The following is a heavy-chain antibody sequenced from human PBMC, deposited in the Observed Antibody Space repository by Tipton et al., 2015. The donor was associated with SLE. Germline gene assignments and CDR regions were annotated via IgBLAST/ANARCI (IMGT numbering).Heavy chain of an antibody. J-gene: IGHJ4*02. Sequence: TLSLTCTVSGGSISSSAYYWGWIRQPPGKGLEWIGSIYYSGSTYYNPSLKSRVTISVDTSKNQFSLKLSSVTAADTAVYYCARDLSGWYGLDYWAREPWSPSPQ. CDR1: GGSISSSAYY. V-gene: IGHV4-39*07. D-gene: IGHD6-19*01. CDR3: ARDLSGWYGLDY. CDR2: IYYSGST.